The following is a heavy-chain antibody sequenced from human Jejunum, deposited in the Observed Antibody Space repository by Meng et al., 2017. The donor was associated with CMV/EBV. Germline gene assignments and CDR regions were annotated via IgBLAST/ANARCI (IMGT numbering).Heavy chain of an antibody. V-gene: IGHV1-18*04. CDR1: GYTFTGYY. CDR3: ARVEVGITSGDY. CDR2: INAYNGDT. Sequence: VQWGQPGVRVKKPGSTMKVSCKAPGYTFTGYYMHWVRQAPGQGLEWMGWINAYNGDTNYAQTLQGRVTMTTDTSTSTAYMELRSLRSDDTAVYYCARVEVGITSGDYWGQGTLVTVSS. J-gene: IGHJ4*02. D-gene: IGHD1-26*01.